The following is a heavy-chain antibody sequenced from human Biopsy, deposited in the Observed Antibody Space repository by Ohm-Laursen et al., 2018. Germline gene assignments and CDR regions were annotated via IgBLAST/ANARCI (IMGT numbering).Heavy chain of an antibody. V-gene: IGHV1-46*01. CDR3: ALAAAQTVTHFDY. CDR1: GNTFATYH. D-gene: IGHD4-17*01. Sequence: ASVKVSCKASGNTFATYHIHWVRQAPGQGLEWMGVISPSGATTSFSQKFQGRITMTRDTSTGTVYMDLNSLGSEDTAVYYCALAAAQTVTHFDYWGQGTLVTVSS. CDR2: ISPSGATT. J-gene: IGHJ4*02.